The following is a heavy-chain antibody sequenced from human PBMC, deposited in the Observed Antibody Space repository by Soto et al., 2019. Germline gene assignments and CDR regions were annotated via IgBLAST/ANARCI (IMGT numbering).Heavy chain of an antibody. V-gene: IGHV5-10-1*01. Sequence: GESLKISCKGSGYSFTSYWISWVRQMPGKGLEWMGRIDPSDSYTNYSPSFQCHVTISADKSISTAYLQWSSLKASDTAMYYCASFSPDYYHSSRYMWRDAFDICGQGTMVTVSS. CDR3: ASFSPDYYHSSRYMWRDAFDI. D-gene: IGHD3-22*01. CDR2: IDPSDSYT. J-gene: IGHJ3*02. CDR1: GYSFTSYW.